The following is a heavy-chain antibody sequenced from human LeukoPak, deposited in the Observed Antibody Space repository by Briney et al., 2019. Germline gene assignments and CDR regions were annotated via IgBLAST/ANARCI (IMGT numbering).Heavy chain of an antibody. CDR2: ISSNGGST. D-gene: IGHD6-19*01. Sequence: GGSLRLPCAASGFTFSSYAMHWVRQAPGKGLEYVSAISSNGGSTYYADSVKGRFTISRDNSKNTLYLQMGSLRAEDMAVYYCARVQGSGWYDYWGQGTLVTVSS. CDR1: GFTFSSYA. V-gene: IGHV3-64*02. CDR3: ARVQGSGWYDY. J-gene: IGHJ4*02.